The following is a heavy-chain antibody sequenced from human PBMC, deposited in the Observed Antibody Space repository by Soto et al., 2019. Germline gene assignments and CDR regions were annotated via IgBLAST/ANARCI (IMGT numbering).Heavy chain of an antibody. J-gene: IGHJ4*02. V-gene: IGHV3-23*01. D-gene: IGHD1-26*01. CDR1: VFTFRTNA. Sequence: GGSLRLSCVVSVFTFRTNAMHWVRQAPGKGLEWVSGLSNNGSRTYYADSVKGRFNISRDNSENTVYLQMNGLRVEDTAVYYCATEMGATQGPFDNWGQGTLVTVSS. CDR3: ATEMGATQGPFDN. CDR2: LSNNGSRT.